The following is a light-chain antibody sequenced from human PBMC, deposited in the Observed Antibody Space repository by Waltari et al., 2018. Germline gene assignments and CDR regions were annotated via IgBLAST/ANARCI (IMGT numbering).Light chain of an antibody. CDR2: EGS. V-gene: IGLV2-23*01. Sequence: QSALTQPASMSGSPGQSITISCTSTTTDFVSWYQHLPGKPPSLLIYEGSKRPSGLSGRFSGSQSGNTASLTISGLEFDDQATYYCCSSSGGGTWVFGGGTELAVL. CDR3: CSSSGGGTWV. J-gene: IGLJ3*02. CDR1: TTDF.